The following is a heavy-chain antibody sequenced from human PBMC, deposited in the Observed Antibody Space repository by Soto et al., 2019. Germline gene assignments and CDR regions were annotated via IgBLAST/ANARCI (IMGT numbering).Heavy chain of an antibody. CDR1: GFSFSSYA. CDR2: ISHDGINK. Sequence: QVRLVESGGGVVQPGRSLRLSCTASGFSFSSYAMYWFRQPPGKGLEWVAVISHDGINKHYADSVKGRVTVSRDNSNHSLDFQMNRLRGEDTAMYYCARDMDSSDYFVKWFEPWGQGTLVTVSS. CDR3: ARDMDSSDYFVKWFEP. D-gene: IGHD6-19*01. J-gene: IGHJ5*02. V-gene: IGHV3-30-3*01.